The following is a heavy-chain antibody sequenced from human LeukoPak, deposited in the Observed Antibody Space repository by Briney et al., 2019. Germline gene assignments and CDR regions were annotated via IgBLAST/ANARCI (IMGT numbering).Heavy chain of an antibody. CDR1: GFSFSNYG. CDR3: AKGGTYRDYFDY. CDR2: ISYDGSNK. D-gene: IGHD3-16*01. V-gene: IGHV3-30*18. J-gene: IGHJ4*02. Sequence: GSLRLSCAASGFSFSNYGIHWVRQAPGKGLEWVTAISYDGSNKYYADSVKGRFTISRDNSKNTLYLQMNSLRAEDTAVYYCAKGGTYRDYFDYWGQGTLVTVSS.